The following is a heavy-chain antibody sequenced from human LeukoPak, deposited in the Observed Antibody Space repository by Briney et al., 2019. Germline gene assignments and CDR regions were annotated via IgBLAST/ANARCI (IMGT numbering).Heavy chain of an antibody. Sequence: GGSLRLSCAASGFTFSKAWMNWVRQAPGKGLEWIGRIKSKTEGGTSDYAAPVKGRFTISRDDSKNTVYLQMNSLKTEDTAVYYCSTYYIHPFDYWGQGTLVTVSS. CDR3: STYYIHPFDY. D-gene: IGHD3-10*01. V-gene: IGHV3-15*05. J-gene: IGHJ4*02. CDR2: IKSKTEGGTS. CDR1: GFTFSKAW.